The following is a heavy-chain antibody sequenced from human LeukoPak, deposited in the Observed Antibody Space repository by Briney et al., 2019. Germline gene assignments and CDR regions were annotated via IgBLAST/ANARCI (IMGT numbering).Heavy chain of an antibody. J-gene: IGHJ6*02. Sequence: GGSLRLSCAASGFTVSSSYMSWVRQAPGKGLEWVSYISSSGSTIYYADSVKGRFTISRDNAKNSLYLQMNSLRAEDTAVYYCARDQVAAAGLYYYYYYGMDVWGQGTTVTVSS. CDR3: ARDQVAAAGLYYYYYYGMDV. CDR1: GFTVSSSY. V-gene: IGHV3-11*01. D-gene: IGHD6-13*01. CDR2: ISSSGSTI.